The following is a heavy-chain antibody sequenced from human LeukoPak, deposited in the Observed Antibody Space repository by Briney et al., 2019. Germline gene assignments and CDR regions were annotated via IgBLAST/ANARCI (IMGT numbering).Heavy chain of an antibody. D-gene: IGHD3-10*01. CDR1: GYSISSGYY. V-gene: IGHV4-38-2*02. J-gene: IGHJ5*02. Sequence: SETLSLTCTVSGYSISSGYYWGWIRQPPGKGLEWIGEINHSGSTNYNPSLKSRVTISVDTSKNQFSLKLSSVTAADTAVYYCARRFSGSYYGRGYWFDPWGQGTLVTVSS. CDR2: INHSGST. CDR3: ARRFSGSYYGRGYWFDP.